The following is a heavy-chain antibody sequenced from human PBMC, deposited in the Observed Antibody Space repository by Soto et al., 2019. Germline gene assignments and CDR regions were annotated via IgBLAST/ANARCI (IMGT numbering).Heavy chain of an antibody. Sequence: PGVSLSLSGAASGFTFSSYWMHWVRQAPGKGLVWVSRIYSGGSTYYADSVKGRFTISRDKSKNMLYLQMNSLRAEDTAVYFCARDNPGYYFDYWGPGTLVTVSS. CDR2: IYSGGST. V-gene: IGHV3-66*01. J-gene: IGHJ4*02. CDR3: ARDNPGYYFDY. D-gene: IGHD1-1*01. CDR1: GFTFSSYW.